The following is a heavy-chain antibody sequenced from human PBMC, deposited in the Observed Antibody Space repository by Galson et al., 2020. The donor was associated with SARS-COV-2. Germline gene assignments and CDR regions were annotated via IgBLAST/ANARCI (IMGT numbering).Heavy chain of an antibody. CDR3: ARGGSTSSWYWRV. V-gene: IGHV3-7*01. Sequence: GESLKISCAASGFTFSNSWMTWVRQAPGKGLEWVANINKDGSEKFYVDSVKGRFTISRDNAQNSLYLRMSSLRVEDTAVYYCARGGSTSSWYWRVWGRGTLVTVSS. J-gene: IGHJ4*02. CDR1: GFTFSNSW. D-gene: IGHD6-13*01. CDR2: INKDGSEK.